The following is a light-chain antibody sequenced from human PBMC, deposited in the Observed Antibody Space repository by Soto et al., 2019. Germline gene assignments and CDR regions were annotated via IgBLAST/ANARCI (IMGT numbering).Light chain of an antibody. Sequence: DIHMTQSPSTLSASVGDRVTITCRASQSITMWLAWYQQKPGKAPNLLIYKTSSLESGVPSRSSGSGSGTEFTLSISSLQPDDFATYYCLHWTDYSWTFGQGTKVEVK. V-gene: IGKV1-5*03. CDR2: KTS. CDR3: LHWTDYSWT. CDR1: QSITMW. J-gene: IGKJ1*01.